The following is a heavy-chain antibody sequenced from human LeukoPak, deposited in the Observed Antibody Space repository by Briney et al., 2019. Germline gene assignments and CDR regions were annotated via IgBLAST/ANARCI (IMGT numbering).Heavy chain of an antibody. CDR1: GGSISSSSYY. D-gene: IGHD6-13*01. CDR2: IYYSGST. V-gene: IGHV4-39*07. Sequence: PSETLSLTCTVSGGSISSSSYYWGWIRQPPGKGLEWIGSIYYSGSTYYNPSLKSRVTISVDTSKNQFSLKLSSVTAADTAVYYCARAWGDSSSWYRRGFRWFDPWGQGTLVTVSS. J-gene: IGHJ5*02. CDR3: ARAWGDSSSWYRRGFRWFDP.